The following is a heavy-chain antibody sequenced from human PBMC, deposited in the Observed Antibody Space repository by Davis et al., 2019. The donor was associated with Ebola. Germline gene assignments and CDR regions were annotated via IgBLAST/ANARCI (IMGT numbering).Heavy chain of an antibody. D-gene: IGHD4-17*01. CDR1: DYSISSGYY. Sequence: SETLSLTCIVSDYSISSGYYWGWIRQPPGKGLEWIGSIHHSGRATSYNPSLRSRVTISVDTSKNQFSLKLSSVIAADTAVYYCARGDYAGSSFDYWGQGTLVTVSS. V-gene: IGHV4-38-2*02. CDR3: ARGDYAGSSFDY. J-gene: IGHJ4*02. CDR2: IHHSGRAT.